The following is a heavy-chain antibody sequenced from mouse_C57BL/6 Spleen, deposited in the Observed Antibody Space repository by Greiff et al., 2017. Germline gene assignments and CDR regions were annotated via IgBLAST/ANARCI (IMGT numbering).Heavy chain of an antibody. V-gene: IGHV1-50*01. Sequence: QVQLQQSGAELVKPGASVKLSCKASGYTFTSYWMQWVKQRPGQGLEWIGEIDPSDSYTNYNQKFKGKATLTVDKSSSTAYMQLSSLTAEDSAVYYCARRGPMDYWGQGTSVTVSS. J-gene: IGHJ4*01. CDR2: IDPSDSYT. CDR3: ARRGPMDY. CDR1: GYTFTSYW.